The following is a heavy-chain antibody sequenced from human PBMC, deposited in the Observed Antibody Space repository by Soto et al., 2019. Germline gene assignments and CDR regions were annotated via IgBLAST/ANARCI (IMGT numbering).Heavy chain of an antibody. V-gene: IGHV3-74*02. CDR3: ASDLSGRADV. CDR1: GFTFSSYW. D-gene: IGHD3-10*01. CDR2: MNEDGGTT. Sequence: EVQLVESGGGLVRPGGSLRLSYAASGFTFSSYWMHWVRQAPGKGLVWVSRMNEDGGTTDYADSVKGRITISRDNAKNTLYQQMNSLRVEDTAVYYCASDLSGRADVWGQGTTVTVSS. J-gene: IGHJ6*02.